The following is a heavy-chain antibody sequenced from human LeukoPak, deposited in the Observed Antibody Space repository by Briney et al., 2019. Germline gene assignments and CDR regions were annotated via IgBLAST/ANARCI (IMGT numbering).Heavy chain of an antibody. J-gene: IGHJ4*02. V-gene: IGHV4-4*02. CDR3: ARIPYASSSGGVY. CDR2: IYYSGST. D-gene: IGHD6-6*01. Sequence: TSGTLSLTCAVSGGSISSSNWWCWVRQPPGKGLEWIGEIYYSGSTNYNPSLKSRVTISLDKSKNQFPLKLSSATAADTAVYYCARIPYASSSGGVYWGQGTLVTVSS. CDR1: GGSISSSNW.